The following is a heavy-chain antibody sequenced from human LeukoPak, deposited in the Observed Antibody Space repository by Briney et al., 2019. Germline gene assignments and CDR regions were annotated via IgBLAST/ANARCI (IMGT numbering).Heavy chain of an antibody. D-gene: IGHD2-2*02. CDR2: INPNSGGT. CDR1: GYTFTGYY. CDR3: ARDGEGTPPYCSSTSCYNPDFDY. J-gene: IGHJ4*02. V-gene: IGHV1-2*02. Sequence: ASVKVSCKASGYTFTGYYMHWVRQAPGQGLEWMGWINPNSGGTNYAQKFQGRVTMTRDTSISTAYMELSRLRSDDTAVYYCARDGEGTPPYCSSTSCYNPDFDYWGQGTLVTVSS.